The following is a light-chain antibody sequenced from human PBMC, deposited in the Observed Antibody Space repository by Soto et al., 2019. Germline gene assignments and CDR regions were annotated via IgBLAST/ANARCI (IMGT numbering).Light chain of an antibody. V-gene: IGKV3-11*01. CDR3: QQRNIWPPVT. J-gene: IGKJ5*01. CDR1: PSVTNF. CDR2: GAF. Sequence: EIVLTQSPATLSLSPGERATLAGSASPSVTNFLAWYQQKPGQAPRLLIYGAFNRATGIPARFSGSGSGTDFTLTISSLEPEDSAIYYCQQRNIWPPVTFGQGTRLEIK.